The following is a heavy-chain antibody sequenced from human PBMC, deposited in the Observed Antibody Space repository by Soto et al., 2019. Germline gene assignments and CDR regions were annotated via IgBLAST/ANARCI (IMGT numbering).Heavy chain of an antibody. D-gene: IGHD5-18*01. CDR2: ISYDGSNK. J-gene: IGHJ4*02. CDR1: GFTFSSYG. V-gene: IGHV3-30*18. CDR3: AKSERFLQLFGYY. Sequence: GGSLRLSCAASGFTFSSYGMHWVRQAPGKGLEWVAVISYDGSNKYYADSVKGRFTISRDNSKDTLYLQMNSLRAEDTAVYYCAKSERFLQLFGYYWGQGTLVTVSS.